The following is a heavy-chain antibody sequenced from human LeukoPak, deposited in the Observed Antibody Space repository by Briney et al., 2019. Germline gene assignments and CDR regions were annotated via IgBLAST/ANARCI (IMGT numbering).Heavy chain of an antibody. D-gene: IGHD4-17*01. CDR1: GFTFSGYG. CDR3: ARRGTDYGDYLDY. J-gene: IGHJ4*02. V-gene: IGHV3-30*02. CDR2: IRYDGSNK. Sequence: PGGSLRLSCAASGFTFSGYGMHWVRQAPGKGLEWVAFIRYDGSNKYYADSVKGRFTISRDNSKNTLYLQMNSLRAEDTAVYYCARRGTDYGDYLDYWGQGTLVTVSS.